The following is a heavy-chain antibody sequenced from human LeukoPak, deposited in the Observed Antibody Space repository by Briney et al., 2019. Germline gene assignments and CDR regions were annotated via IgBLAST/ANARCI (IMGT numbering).Heavy chain of an antibody. D-gene: IGHD3-16*01. J-gene: IGHJ4*02. CDR2: KKQDGSEK. Sequence: TGGTLRLSCAASGFTFSSYWMSWVRQAPGKGLEWVANKKQDGSEKYYVDSVKSRFTITRNNAKNSLNLQMNSLRAEDTVLYYCASLPIPGGLPVDYWGQGTLVTVSS. CDR1: GFTFSSYW. CDR3: ASLPIPGGLPVDY. V-gene: IGHV3-7*01.